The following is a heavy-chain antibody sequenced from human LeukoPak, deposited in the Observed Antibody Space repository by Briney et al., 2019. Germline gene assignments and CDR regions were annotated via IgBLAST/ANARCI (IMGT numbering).Heavy chain of an antibody. CDR1: GYTFIGYY. Sequence: VASVTVSCKASGYTFIGYYMHWVRQAPGQGLEWMGWINPHSGGTNSEQNFQGRVTISRDTSISTVYMELSRLRSDDTALYYCAREGVIGDGYNFFDYWGQGTLVTVSS. CDR2: INPHSGGT. J-gene: IGHJ4*02. V-gene: IGHV1-2*02. CDR3: AREGVIGDGYNFFDY. D-gene: IGHD5-24*01.